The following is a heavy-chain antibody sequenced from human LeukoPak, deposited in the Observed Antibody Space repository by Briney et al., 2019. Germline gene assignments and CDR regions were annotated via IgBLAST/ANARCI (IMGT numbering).Heavy chain of an antibody. V-gene: IGHV3-48*03. J-gene: IGHJ2*01. CDR1: GFTFSSYA. Sequence: GGSLRLSCAASGFTFSSYAMTWVRQAPGKGLEWVSYISYSGTTIYYADSVKGRFTISRDNAKNSLYLQMNSLRAGDTAVYYCARGSSGSYYWYFDLWGRGTLVTVSS. D-gene: IGHD1-26*01. CDR3: ARGSSGSYYWYFDL. CDR2: ISYSGTTI.